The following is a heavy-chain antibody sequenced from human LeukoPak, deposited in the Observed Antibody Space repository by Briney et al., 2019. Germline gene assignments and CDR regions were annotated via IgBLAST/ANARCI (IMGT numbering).Heavy chain of an antibody. D-gene: IGHD3-22*01. CDR1: GMTFSNHL. V-gene: IGHV3-74*01. CDR3: TTGPSFGYEW. CDR2: IKTDGRTT. J-gene: IGHJ4*02. Sequence: TGGSLRLSYAASGMTFSNHLMHWVRQAPGKGLVWVSLIKTDGRTTIYADSVKGRFTISRDDGKSTLYLQMNSLRAEATAIYYCTTGPSFGYEWWGQGTVVTVSS.